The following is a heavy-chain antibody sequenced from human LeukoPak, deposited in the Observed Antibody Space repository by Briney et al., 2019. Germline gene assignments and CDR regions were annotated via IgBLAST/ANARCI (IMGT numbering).Heavy chain of an antibody. D-gene: IGHD6-13*01. CDR3: ARGYSSSSYNWFDP. V-gene: IGHV4-34*01. CDR2: INHSGST. CDR1: GGSFSGYY. Sequence: SETLSLTCAVYGGSFSGYYWSWIRQPPGKGLEWIGEINHSGSTNYNPSLKSRVTISVDTSKNQFSLKLSSVTAADTAVYYCARGYSSSSYNWFDPWGQGTLVTVSS. J-gene: IGHJ5*02.